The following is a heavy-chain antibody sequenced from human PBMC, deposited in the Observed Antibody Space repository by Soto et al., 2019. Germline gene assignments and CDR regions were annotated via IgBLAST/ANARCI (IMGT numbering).Heavy chain of an antibody. Sequence: QVQLVQSGAEVKKPGASVKVSCEASGYTFTNYYVHWVRQAPGQGLEWMGIINPSDHGTTYAQKFQGRLTMTRDTSTSTVYMELSSLGSEDTAVYYCARNGGNSINVFSSRGQGTLVTVSS. CDR1: GYTFTNYY. CDR3: ARNGGNSINVFSS. J-gene: IGHJ4*02. D-gene: IGHD4-17*01. CDR2: INPSDHGT. V-gene: IGHV1-46*01.